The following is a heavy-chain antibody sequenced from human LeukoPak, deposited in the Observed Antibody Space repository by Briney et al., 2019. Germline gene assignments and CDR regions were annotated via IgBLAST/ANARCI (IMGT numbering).Heavy chain of an antibody. J-gene: IGHJ4*02. Sequence: SETLSLTCAVYGGSFSGYYWSWIRQPPGKGLEWIGSIYYSGSTYYNPSLKSRVTISVDTSKNQFSLKLSSVTAADTAVYYCAGLPMVRGVRLDYWGQGTLVTASS. CDR2: IYYSGST. CDR1: GGSFSGYY. CDR3: AGLPMVRGVRLDY. D-gene: IGHD3-10*01. V-gene: IGHV4-34*01.